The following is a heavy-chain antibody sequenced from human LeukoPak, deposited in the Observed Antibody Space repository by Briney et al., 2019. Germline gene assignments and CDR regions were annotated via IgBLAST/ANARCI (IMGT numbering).Heavy chain of an antibody. CDR1: GGSISSYY. CDR3: ATGGYYYGSGSYYY. D-gene: IGHD3-10*01. V-gene: IGHV4-59*06. CDR2: IYYSGST. Sequence: SETLSLTCTVSGGSISSYYWSWIRQHPGKGLEWIGYIYYSGSTYYNPSLKSRVTISVDTSKNQFSLKLSSVTAADTAMYYCATGGYYYGSGSYYYWGQGTLVTVSS. J-gene: IGHJ4*02.